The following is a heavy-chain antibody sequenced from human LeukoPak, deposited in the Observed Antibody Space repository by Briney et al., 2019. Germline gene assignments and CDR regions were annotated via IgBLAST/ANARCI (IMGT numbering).Heavy chain of an antibody. Sequence: GGSLRLSCVAPGLSFRSYAMTWVRQAPGKGLEWVSSISGTSNNIYYADSVKGRFTISRDNSKNTLYLQMNSLRAEDTAVYYCAKRGGLDFWSGYHDYWGQGTLVTVSS. V-gene: IGHV3-23*01. CDR3: AKRGGLDFWSGYHDY. CDR1: GLSFRSYA. CDR2: ISGTSNNI. J-gene: IGHJ4*02. D-gene: IGHD3-3*01.